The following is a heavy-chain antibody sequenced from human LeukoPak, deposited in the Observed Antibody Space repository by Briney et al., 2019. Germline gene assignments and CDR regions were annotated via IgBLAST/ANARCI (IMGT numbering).Heavy chain of an antibody. J-gene: IGHJ4*02. CDR3: ARSIVATIGGLDY. Sequence: ASVKVSCKASGYTFTHYGIISVRQAPGQGLEWMGWISTYNGNTNDAQKLQGRVTMTTDTSTSTTYMELRNLRSDDTAMYYCARSIVATIGGLDYWGQGTLVTVSS. CDR1: GYTFTHYG. V-gene: IGHV1-18*01. CDR2: ISTYNGNT. D-gene: IGHD5-12*01.